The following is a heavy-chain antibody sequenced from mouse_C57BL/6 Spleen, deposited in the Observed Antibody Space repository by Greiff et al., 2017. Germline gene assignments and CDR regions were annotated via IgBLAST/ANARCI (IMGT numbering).Heavy chain of an antibody. CDR2: IYPGGGDT. CDR1: GYTFTNYW. Sequence: VQLQQSGAELVRPGTSVKMSCKASGYTFTNYWIGWAKQRPGHGLEWIGDIYPGGGDTNYNEKFKGKAKLTADKSSSTAYMQFSSLTSADSAIYYCASRGTGTGYFDYWGQGTTLTVSS. V-gene: IGHV1-63*01. D-gene: IGHD4-1*01. J-gene: IGHJ2*01. CDR3: ASRGTGTGYFDY.